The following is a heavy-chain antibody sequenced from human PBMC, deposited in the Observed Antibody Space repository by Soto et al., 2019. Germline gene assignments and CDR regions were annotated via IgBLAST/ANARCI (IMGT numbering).Heavy chain of an antibody. CDR2: IDPSDSYT. D-gene: IGHD3-22*01. CDR3: ARHPYYDSSGYYPNYFDY. J-gene: IGHJ4*02. CDR1: GYSFTSYW. V-gene: IGHV5-10-1*01. Sequence: GESLKISCKGSGYSFTSYWIGWVRQMPGKGLEWMGRIDPSDSYTNYSPSFQGHVTISADKSISTAYLQWSSLKASDTAMYYCARHPYYDSSGYYPNYFDYWGQGTLVTVSS.